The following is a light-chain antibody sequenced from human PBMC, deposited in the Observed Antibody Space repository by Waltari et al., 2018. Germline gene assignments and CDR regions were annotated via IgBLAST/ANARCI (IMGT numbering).Light chain of an antibody. CDR3: HQVNSYPLT. V-gene: IGKV1-9*01. CDR2: AAS. J-gene: IGKJ4*01. Sequence: DIQLTQSPSFLSASAGDRVTITCRASQGISSYLTWFQQKPGKAPKLLIYAASTLQSGVPSRFSGSGSGTEFTLTISSLQPEDVATYYCHQVNSYPLTFGGGTKVEIK. CDR1: QGISSY.